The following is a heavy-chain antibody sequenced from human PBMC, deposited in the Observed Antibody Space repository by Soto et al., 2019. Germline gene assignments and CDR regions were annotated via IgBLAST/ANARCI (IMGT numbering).Heavy chain of an antibody. CDR1: GFTFSSYA. J-gene: IGHJ3*02. D-gene: IGHD3-22*01. Sequence: GGSLRLSCAASGFTFSSYAMSWVRQAPGKGLEWVSAISGSGGSTYYADSVKGRFTISRDNSKNTLYLQMNSLRAEDTAVYYCAKLPYRGYGSSGYGWSAAFDIWGQGTMVTVSS. CDR3: AKLPYRGYGSSGYGWSAAFDI. V-gene: IGHV3-23*01. CDR2: ISGSGGST.